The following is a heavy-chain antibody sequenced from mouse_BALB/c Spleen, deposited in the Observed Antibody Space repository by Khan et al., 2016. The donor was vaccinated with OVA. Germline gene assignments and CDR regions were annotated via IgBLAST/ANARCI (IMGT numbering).Heavy chain of an antibody. CDR2: INTYTGEP. Sequence: QIQLVQSGPELKKPGETVKISCKASGYTFTNYVMNWVKQSPEKGLKWMGWINTYTGEPTYADDFKGRFAFSLETSASTAYLQINSLKNEDTATYFCTRFHGGYWGQGTTLTVSS. V-gene: IGHV9-3-1*01. CDR3: TRFHGGY. CDR1: GYTFTNYV. J-gene: IGHJ2*01.